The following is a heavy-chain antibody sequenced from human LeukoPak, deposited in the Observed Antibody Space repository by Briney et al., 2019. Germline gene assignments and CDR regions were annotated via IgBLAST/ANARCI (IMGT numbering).Heavy chain of an antibody. V-gene: IGHV5-51*01. J-gene: IGHJ3*01. Sequence: RGESLKISCKGSGYRFSIYWIVWVRQMPGKGLGWLGIIYPGDSDTRYSPSFQGQVTVSVDNSINTAYLQWSSLKASDTAIYYCARRVGANDAFDFWGQGTMVNVFS. CDR3: ARRVGANDAFDF. CDR1: GYRFSIYW. CDR2: IYPGDSDT. D-gene: IGHD1-26*01.